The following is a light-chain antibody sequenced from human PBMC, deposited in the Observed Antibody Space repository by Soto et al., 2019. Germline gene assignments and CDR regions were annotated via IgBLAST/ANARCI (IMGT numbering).Light chain of an antibody. V-gene: IGKV1-39*01. CDR1: QSISSY. CDR3: QQSYRTPPIP. CDR2: AAS. Sequence: DIQMTQAPSSLSASVGDRVTITCRASQSISSYLNWYQQKPGKAPKLLIYAASSLQSGVPSRFSGSGSGTDFTLTISSLQPEDFATYYCQQSYRTPPIPFGQGTRLAI. J-gene: IGKJ5*01.